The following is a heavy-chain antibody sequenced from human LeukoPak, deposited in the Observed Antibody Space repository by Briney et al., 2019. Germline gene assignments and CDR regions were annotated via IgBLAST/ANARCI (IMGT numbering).Heavy chain of an antibody. V-gene: IGHV1-69*01. CDR2: IIPIFGTA. J-gene: IGHJ4*02. D-gene: IGHD3-9*01. CDR1: GGTFSSYA. CDR3: ARDPLRYFEPAGYFDY. Sequence: SVKVSCKASGGTFSSYAISWVRQAPGQGLEWMGGIIPIFGTANYAQKFQGRVTTTADESTSTAYMELSSLRSEDTAVYYCARDPLRYFEPAGYFDYWGQGTLVTVSS.